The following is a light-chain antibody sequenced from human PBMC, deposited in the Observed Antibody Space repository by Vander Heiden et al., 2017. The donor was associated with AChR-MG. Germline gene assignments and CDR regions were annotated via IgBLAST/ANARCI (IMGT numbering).Light chain of an antibody. CDR2: RND. CDR1: PSTIGTNY. J-gene: IGLJ2*01. Sequence: SVLTQPPSASGAPGQSVPISCSRSPSTIGTNYVYWYHQLPGSATKLLISRNDQRPSGVADRCDASTSGTSASLVIRGLRYEDKDDDSCEACEDILSGGVFGGGTKMTVL. V-gene: IGLV1-47*01. CDR3: EACEDILSGGV.